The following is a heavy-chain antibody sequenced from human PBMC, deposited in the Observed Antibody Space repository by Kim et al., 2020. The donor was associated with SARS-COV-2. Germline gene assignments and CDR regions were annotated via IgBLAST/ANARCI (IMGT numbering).Heavy chain of an antibody. J-gene: IGHJ4*02. V-gene: IGHV3-33*06. CDR3: AKEAYGELHY. Sequence: TKYYADSVKGRFTLSRDNSYNPLYLQMDSLRAEDTAVYYCAKEAYGELHYWGQGTLVTVSS. CDR2: TK. D-gene: IGHD4-17*01.